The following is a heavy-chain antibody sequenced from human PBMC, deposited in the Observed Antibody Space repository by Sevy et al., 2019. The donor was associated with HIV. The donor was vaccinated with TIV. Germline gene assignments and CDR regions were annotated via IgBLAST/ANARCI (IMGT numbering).Heavy chain of an antibody. V-gene: IGHV1-46*01. CDR2: INPYSGST. Sequence: ASVKVSCKTSGYIFSNFYIHWVRQAPVQGPEWMGFINPYSGSTTYTQKFQGRVTMTKDKSTSTVFVELSGLKSEDTAMYYCARVGAYGGKSGYYFDTWGQGTLVTVSS. CDR3: ARVGAYGGKSGYYFDT. J-gene: IGHJ4*02. D-gene: IGHD4-17*01. CDR1: GYIFSNFY.